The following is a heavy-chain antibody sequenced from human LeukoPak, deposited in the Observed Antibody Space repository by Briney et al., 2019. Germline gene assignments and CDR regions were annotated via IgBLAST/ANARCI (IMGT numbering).Heavy chain of an antibody. Sequence: GASVKVSCKASGYTFTGYYMHWVRQAPGQGLEWMGWINPNSGDTNYTQNFQGRVTMTRDTSISTVYMELSRLRSDDTAVYYCARIVLEGSGSWTPIEDYWGQGTLVTVSS. CDR1: GYTFTGYY. CDR3: ARIVLEGSGSWTPIEDY. CDR2: INPNSGDT. D-gene: IGHD1-26*01. V-gene: IGHV1-2*02. J-gene: IGHJ4*02.